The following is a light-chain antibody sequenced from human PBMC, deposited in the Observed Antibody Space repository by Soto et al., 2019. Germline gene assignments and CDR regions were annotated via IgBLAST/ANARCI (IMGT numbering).Light chain of an antibody. Sequence: DIQMTQSPSSLSASVGDRVTITCRASQSISSYLNWYQQKPGKAPKLLIYAASSLQSGVPSRFSGSGSGTDFTLTISSLQPEDFATYYCQQSYSTPNIGQGTRLEIK. J-gene: IGKJ5*01. CDR2: AAS. CDR3: QQSYSTPN. V-gene: IGKV1-39*01. CDR1: QSISSY.